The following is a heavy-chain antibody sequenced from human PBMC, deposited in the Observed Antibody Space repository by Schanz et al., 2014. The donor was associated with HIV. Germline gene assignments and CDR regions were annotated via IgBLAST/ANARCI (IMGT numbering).Heavy chain of an antibody. Sequence: QVQLVQSGAEVKKPGSSVKVSCKASGGTFRSNAITWVRQAPGQGLEWIGHFNVMLSKINSAQKFQGRVSINADDATNTAYSELSRLSSDDTAVYYCARGDLSGDYEGEVDYYYLMDVWGQGTTVSVSS. CDR1: GGTFRSNA. D-gene: IGHD4-17*01. V-gene: IGHV1-69*01. CDR3: ARGDLSGDYEGEVDYYYLMDV. CDR2: FNVMLSKI. J-gene: IGHJ6*02.